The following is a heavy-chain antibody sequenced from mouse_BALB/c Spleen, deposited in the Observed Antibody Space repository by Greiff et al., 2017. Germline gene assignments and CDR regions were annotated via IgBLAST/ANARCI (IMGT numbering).Heavy chain of an antibody. V-gene: IGHV1S34*01. CDR2: ISCYNGAT. CDR3: AREGWYYGSSHEFAY. Sequence: LVKTGASVKISCKASGYSFTGYYMHWVKQSHGKGLEWIGYISCYNGATSYNQKFKGKATFTVDTSSSTAYMQFNSLTSEDSAVYYCAREGWYYGSSHEFAYWGQGTLVTVSA. D-gene: IGHD1-1*01. CDR1: GYSFTGYY. J-gene: IGHJ3*01.